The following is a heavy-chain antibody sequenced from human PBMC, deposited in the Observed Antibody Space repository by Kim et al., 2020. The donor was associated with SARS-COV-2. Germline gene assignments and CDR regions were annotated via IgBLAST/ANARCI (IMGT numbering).Heavy chain of an antibody. D-gene: IGHD2-15*01. CDR1: GFTFSSYA. CDR2: ISYDGSNK. J-gene: IGHJ5*02. CDR3: ARGSGYCSGGSCDSVLNWFDP. V-gene: IGHV3-30-3*01. Sequence: GGSLRLSCAASGFTFSSYAMHWVRQAPGKGLEWVAVISYDGSNKYYADSVKGRFTISRDNSKNTLYLQMNSLRAEDTAVYYCARGSGYCSGGSCDSVLNWFDPWGQGTLVTVSS.